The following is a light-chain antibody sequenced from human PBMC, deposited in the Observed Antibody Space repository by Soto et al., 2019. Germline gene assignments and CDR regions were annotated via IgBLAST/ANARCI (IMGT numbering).Light chain of an antibody. V-gene: IGKV1-13*02. CDR2: AAS. CDR1: QGISSA. Sequence: AFQLTQSPSSLSASVGDRVTITCRASQGISSALTWYQQKPGKAPKLLIYAASSWESGVPSRFSGSGSGTDFTLTISSLQPEDFATYYCQQFNSYPTFGQGTKLEIK. CDR3: QQFNSYPT. J-gene: IGKJ2*01.